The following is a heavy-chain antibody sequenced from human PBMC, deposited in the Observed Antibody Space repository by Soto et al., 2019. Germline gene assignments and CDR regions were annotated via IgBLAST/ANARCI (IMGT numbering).Heavy chain of an antibody. CDR1: GYTFTSYA. J-gene: IGHJ4*02. V-gene: IGHV1-3*01. CDR3: ARGFAVAGTWYFDY. Sequence: VASVKVSCKASGYTFTSYAMHWVRQAPGQRLEWMGWINAGNGNTKYSQKFQGRVTITRDTSASTAYMELSSLRSEDTAVYYCARGFAVAGTWYFDYWGQGTLVTVSS. D-gene: IGHD6-19*01. CDR2: INAGNGNT.